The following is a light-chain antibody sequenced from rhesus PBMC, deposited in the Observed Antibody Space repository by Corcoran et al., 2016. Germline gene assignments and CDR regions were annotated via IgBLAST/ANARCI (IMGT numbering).Light chain of an antibody. CDR3: QQYNSAQFT. V-gene: IGKV1-37*01. CDR1: QGISSY. Sequence: DIQMTQSPSSLSASEGDTVTITCRASQGISSYLAWFQQKPGKAPKPLIYSASNLETGVTSRFIGSGSGTELTLTISSLQPEDFATYYCQQYNSAQFTFGPGTKLDIK. CDR2: SAS. J-gene: IGKJ3*01.